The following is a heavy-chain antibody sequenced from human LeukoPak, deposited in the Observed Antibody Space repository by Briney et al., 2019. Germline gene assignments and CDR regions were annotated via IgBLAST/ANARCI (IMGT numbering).Heavy chain of an antibody. CDR2: INPNSGGT. D-gene: IGHD3-10*01. CDR1: GYTFTGYY. J-gene: IGHJ4*02. CDR3: AREGPGILWFGESYYYFDY. V-gene: IGHV1-2*06. Sequence: ASVKVSCKASGYTFTGYYMHWVRQAPGQGLEWMGRINPNSGGTNYAQKFQGRVTMTRDTSISTAYMELSRLRSDDTAVYYCAREGPGILWFGESYYYFDYWGQGTLVTVSS.